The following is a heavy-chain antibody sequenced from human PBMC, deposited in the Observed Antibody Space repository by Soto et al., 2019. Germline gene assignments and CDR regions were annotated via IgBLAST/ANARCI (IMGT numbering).Heavy chain of an antibody. J-gene: IGHJ4*02. CDR2: ISAYNGNT. Sequence: ASVKVSCKASGYTFSNYGITWVRQAPGQGLEWMGWISAYNGNTNYAQKLQGRVTMTTDTSTSTAYMELRSLRSDDTAVYYCARVISGSYYDYWGQGTLVTVSS. V-gene: IGHV1-18*01. CDR1: GYTFSNYG. CDR3: ARVISGSYYDY. D-gene: IGHD1-26*01.